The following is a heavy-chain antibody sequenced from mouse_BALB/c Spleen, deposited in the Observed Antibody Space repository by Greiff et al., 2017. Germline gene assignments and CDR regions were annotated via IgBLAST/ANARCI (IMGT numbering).Heavy chain of an antibody. Sequence: VQLQQSGPELVKPGASVKMSCKASGYTFTSYVMHWVKQKPGQGLEWIGYINPYNDGTKYNEKFKGKATLTSDKSSSTAYMELSSLTSEDSAVYYCARGWGTSYYYAMDYWGQGTSVTVSS. D-gene: IGHD1-2*01. V-gene: IGHV1-14*01. J-gene: IGHJ4*01. CDR3: ARGWGTSYYYAMDY. CDR1: GYTFTSYV. CDR2: INPYNDGT.